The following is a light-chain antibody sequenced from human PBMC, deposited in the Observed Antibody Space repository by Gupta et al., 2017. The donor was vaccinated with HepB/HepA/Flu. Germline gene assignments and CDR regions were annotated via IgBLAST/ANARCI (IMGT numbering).Light chain of an antibody. V-gene: IGKV3-20*01. CDR3: QQYGSSPRT. Sequence: EIVFTQSPGTLSLSPGERATLSCRASQSVSSSYLAWYQQKPGQAPRLLLYGASSRATGIPDRFSGSGSGTDFTLTISRLEPEGFAVYYCQQYGSSPRTFGQGTKVEIK. J-gene: IGKJ1*01. CDR2: GAS. CDR1: QSVSSSY.